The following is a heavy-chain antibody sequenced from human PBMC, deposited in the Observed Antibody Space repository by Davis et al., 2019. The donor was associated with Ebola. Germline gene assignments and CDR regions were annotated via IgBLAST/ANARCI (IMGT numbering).Heavy chain of an antibody. V-gene: IGHV1-24*01. J-gene: IGHJ4*02. CDR1: GYTLTELS. D-gene: IGHD2-8*02. CDR2: FDPEDGET. CDR3: ATLVVGGYFDY. Sequence: ASVKVSCKVSGYTLTELSMHWVRQAPGKGLEWMGGFDPEDGETIYAQKFQGRVTMTEETSTDTAYMELSSLRSEDTAVYYCATLVVGGYFDYWGQGTLVTVSS.